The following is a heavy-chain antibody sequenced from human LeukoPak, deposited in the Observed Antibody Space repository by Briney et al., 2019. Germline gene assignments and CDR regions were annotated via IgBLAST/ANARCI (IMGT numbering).Heavy chain of an antibody. D-gene: IGHD3-10*01. CDR2: MNPNSGNT. V-gene: IGHV1-8*01. CDR3: AKGKVGGSGSYYNEYNWFDP. Sequence: ASVKVSCKASGYTLTSYDINWVRQATGQGLEWMGWMNPNSGNTGYAQKFQGRVTMTRNTSISTAYMELSSLRSEDTAVYYCAKGKVGGSGSYYNEYNWFDPWGQGTLVTVSS. CDR1: GYTLTSYD. J-gene: IGHJ5*02.